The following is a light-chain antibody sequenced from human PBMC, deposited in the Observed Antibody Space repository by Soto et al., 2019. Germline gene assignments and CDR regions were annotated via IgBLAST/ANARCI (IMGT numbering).Light chain of an antibody. V-gene: IGKV1-5*01. CDR3: QQYNSYPWT. CDR1: QSISSW. CDR2: DAS. Sequence: DIQMTQSPSTLSASVGDRVTITCRASQSISSWLAWYQQKPGKAPKLLIYDASNMESEVPSRFSSRGTGTKFSLTISSLLPDDFATYYCQQYNSYPWTFGQGTKV. J-gene: IGKJ1*01.